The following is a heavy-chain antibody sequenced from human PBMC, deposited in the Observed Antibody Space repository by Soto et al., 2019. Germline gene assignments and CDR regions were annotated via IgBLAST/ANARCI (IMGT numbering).Heavy chain of an antibody. CDR2: IIPIFGTA. V-gene: IGHV1-69*12. CDR1: GGTFSSYA. D-gene: IGHD3-22*01. Sequence: QVQLVQSGAEVKKPGSSVKVSCKASGGTFSSYAISWVRQAPGQGLEWMGGIIPIFGTANYAQKFQGRVTITADESTSTAYRELSSLRSEDTAVYYCARDSHYYDSSVALGYFDYWGQGTLVTVSS. J-gene: IGHJ4*02. CDR3: ARDSHYYDSSVALGYFDY.